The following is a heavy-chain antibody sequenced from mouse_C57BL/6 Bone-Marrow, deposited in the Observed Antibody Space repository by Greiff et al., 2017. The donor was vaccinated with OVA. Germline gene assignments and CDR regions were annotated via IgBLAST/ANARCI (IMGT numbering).Heavy chain of an antibody. Sequence: EVMLVESGGGLVQPGGSLKLSCAASGFTFSDYGMAWARQAPRKGPEWVAFISNLAYSIYYADTVTGRFTISRENAKNTLYLEMSSLRSEDTAMYYCARRLNWNYAMDYWGQGTSVTVSS. D-gene: IGHD4-1*01. CDR3: ARRLNWNYAMDY. J-gene: IGHJ4*01. CDR1: GFTFSDYG. V-gene: IGHV5-15*01. CDR2: ISNLAYSI.